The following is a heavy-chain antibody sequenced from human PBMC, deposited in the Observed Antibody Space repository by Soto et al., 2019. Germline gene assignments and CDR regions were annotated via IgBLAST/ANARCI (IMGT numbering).Heavy chain of an antibody. CDR1: GGSISSYY. V-gene: IGHV4-59*08. CDR2: IYYSGIT. Sequence: QVQLQESGPGLVKPSETLSLTCTGSGGSISSYYWSWIRQPPGKGLEWVGYIYYSGITNYNPSLQIRVTIPVDTSKTQLSLKLSSVTAADTAVYDCARQVWAEDDSFEIWGQGTMVTVSA. D-gene: IGHD7-27*01. J-gene: IGHJ3*02. CDR3: ARQVWAEDDSFEI.